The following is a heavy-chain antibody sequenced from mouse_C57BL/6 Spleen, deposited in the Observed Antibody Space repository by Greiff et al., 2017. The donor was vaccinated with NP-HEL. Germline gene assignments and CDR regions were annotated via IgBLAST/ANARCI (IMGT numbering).Heavy chain of an antibody. CDR1: GFTFSSYA. CDR2: ISDGGSYT. J-gene: IGHJ3*01. V-gene: IGHV5-4*01. D-gene: IGHD2-1*01. Sequence: EVQLVESGGGLVKPGGSLKLSCAASGFTFSSYAMSWVRQTPEKRLEWVATISDGGSYTYYPDNVKGRFTISRDNAKNNLYLQMSHLKSEDTAMYYCARDYGTPFAYWGQGTLVTVSA. CDR3: ARDYGTPFAY.